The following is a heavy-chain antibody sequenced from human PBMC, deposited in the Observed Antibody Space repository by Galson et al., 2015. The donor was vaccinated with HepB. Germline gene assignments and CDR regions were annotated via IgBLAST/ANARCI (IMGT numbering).Heavy chain of an antibody. J-gene: IGHJ5*02. D-gene: IGHD3-3*01. CDR2: ISAYNGNT. Sequence: SVKVSCKASGYTFTNYGISWVRQAPGQGLEWIGLISAYNGNTNYAQKFQGRVTMTTDTSTSTAYMELRSLRSDDTAVYYCARTDYGFWSGYYNWFDPWGQGTLVTVSS. CDR3: ARTDYGFWSGYYNWFDP. CDR1: GYTFTNYG. V-gene: IGHV1-18*01.